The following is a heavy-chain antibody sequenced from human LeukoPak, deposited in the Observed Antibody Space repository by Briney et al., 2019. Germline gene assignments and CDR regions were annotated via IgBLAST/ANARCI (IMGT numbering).Heavy chain of an antibody. V-gene: IGHV3-33*01. CDR3: ARAYGSGSYNRN. CDR2: IWYDGSNK. Sequence: GGSLRLSCAASGFTFSSYGMQWVRQAPGKGLEWVAVIWYDGSNKYYADSVKGRFTISRDNSKNTLYLQMNSLRAEDTAVNYCARAYGSGSYNRNWGQGTLVTVSS. CDR1: GFTFSSYG. J-gene: IGHJ4*02. D-gene: IGHD3-10*01.